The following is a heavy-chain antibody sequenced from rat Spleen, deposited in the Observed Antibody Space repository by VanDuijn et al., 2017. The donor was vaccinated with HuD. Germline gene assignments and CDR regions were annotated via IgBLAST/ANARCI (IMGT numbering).Heavy chain of an antibody. J-gene: IGHJ2*01. CDR3: ARRHYGYTDYFDY. Sequence: EVQLVESGGGLVQPGRSLKLSCAASGFTFSNYDMAWVRQAPTKGLEWVASISSGGGDTYYRDSVKGRFTISRDIAKSILFLEMDSLRSEDTATYYCARRHYGYTDYFDYWGQGVMVTVSS. CDR1: GFTFSNYD. D-gene: IGHD1-4*01. CDR2: ISSGGGDT. V-gene: IGHV5-25*01.